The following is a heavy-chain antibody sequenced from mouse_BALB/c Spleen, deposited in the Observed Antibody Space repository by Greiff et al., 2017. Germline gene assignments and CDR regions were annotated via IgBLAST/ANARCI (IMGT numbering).Heavy chain of an antibody. CDR1: GFTFSSYG. D-gene: IGHD1-2*01. J-gene: IGHJ3*01. Sequence: EVHLVESGGDLVKPGGSLKLSCAASGFTFSSYGMSWVRQTPEKRLEWVATISDGGSYTYYPDSVKWRFTISRDNAKNNLYLQMSSLKSEDTAMYYCARVTTATWFAYWGQGTLVTVSA. CDR2: ISDGGSYT. CDR3: ARVTTATWFAY. V-gene: IGHV5-6*01.